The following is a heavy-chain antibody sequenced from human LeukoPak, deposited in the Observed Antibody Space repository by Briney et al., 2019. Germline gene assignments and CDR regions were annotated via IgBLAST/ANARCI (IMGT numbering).Heavy chain of an antibody. J-gene: IGHJ4*02. D-gene: IGHD5-24*01. V-gene: IGHV3-21*01. CDR2: ISSSSSYI. CDR1: GFTFSTYS. CDR3: ARDLVEMATMRRFDY. Sequence: GGSLRLSCAASGFTFSTYSMNWVRQAPGKGLEWVSSISSSSSYIYYADSVKGRFTISRDNAKNSLYLQMNSLRAEDTAVYYCARDLVEMATMRRFDYWGQGTLVTVSS.